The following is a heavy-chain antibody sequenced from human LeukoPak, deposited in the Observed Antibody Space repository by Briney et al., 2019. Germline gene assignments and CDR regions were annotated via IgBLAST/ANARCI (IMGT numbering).Heavy chain of an antibody. CDR3: ARDLAYYYGSGSYSYPIYDYVWGSYLEAFDI. CDR2: IYYSGST. V-gene: IGHV4-39*07. Sequence: PSETLSLTCTVSGGSISSSSYYWGWIRQPPGKGLEWIGSIYYSGSTYYNPSLKSRVTISVDTSKNQFSLKLSSVTAADTAAYYCARDLAYYYGSGSYSYPIYDYVWGSYLEAFDIWGQGTVVTVSS. CDR1: GGSISSSSYY. D-gene: IGHD3-16*02. J-gene: IGHJ3*02.